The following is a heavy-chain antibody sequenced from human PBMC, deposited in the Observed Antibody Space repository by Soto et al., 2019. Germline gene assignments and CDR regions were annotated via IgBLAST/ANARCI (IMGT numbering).Heavy chain of an antibody. J-gene: IGHJ6*02. D-gene: IGHD3-10*01. CDR3: AKDTWYHASDWFGSGHYYYGMDV. V-gene: IGHV3-30*18. CDR2: ISYDGSNK. Sequence: PCGSLRLSCASSGLSFRSYGIHLVRQAPGKGLEWVAVISYDGSNKYYSDSVKGRFTISRDNSKNTLYLQMNNLRAEDTAIYYCAKDTWYHASDWFGSGHYYYGMDVWGPGTTVTVSS. CDR1: GLSFRSYG.